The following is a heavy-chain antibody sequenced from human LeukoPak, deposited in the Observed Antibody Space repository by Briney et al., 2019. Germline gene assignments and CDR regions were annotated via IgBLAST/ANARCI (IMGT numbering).Heavy chain of an antibody. Sequence: GASVKGSCKASGYTFNTYAMNWVRQAPGQGLEWMGWINTNTGNPTYAQDFTGRFVFSLDTSVTTAYLQINSLKAEDTAVYYCARGQNYGDLDYWGQGTLITVSS. CDR1: GYTFNTYA. J-gene: IGHJ4*02. D-gene: IGHD4-17*01. V-gene: IGHV7-4-1*02. CDR3: ARGQNYGDLDY. CDR2: INTNTGNP.